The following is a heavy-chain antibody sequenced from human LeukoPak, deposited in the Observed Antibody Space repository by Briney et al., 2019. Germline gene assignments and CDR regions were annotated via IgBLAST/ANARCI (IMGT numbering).Heavy chain of an antibody. CDR3: ARDACGHTYGCIYWYFDL. CDR1: GFTFSSYS. Sequence: GGSLRLSCAASGFTFSSYSMNWVRQAPGKGLEWVSSISSSSSFIYYADSVKGRFTVSRDNSKNTLYLQMNSLRAEDTAVYYCARDACGHTYGCIYWYFDLWGRGTLVTASS. V-gene: IGHV3-21*01. CDR2: ISSSSSFI. D-gene: IGHD5-18*01. J-gene: IGHJ2*01.